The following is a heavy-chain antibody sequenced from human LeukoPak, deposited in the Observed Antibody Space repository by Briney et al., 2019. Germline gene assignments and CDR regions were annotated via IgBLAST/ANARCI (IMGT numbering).Heavy chain of an antibody. D-gene: IGHD5-18*01. CDR3: ARERRPHSYGSFIGDY. Sequence: ASVKVSCKASGYTFTGYYIHWVRQAPGQGLEWMGWINPNSGGTNYAQKFQGRVTMTRDTSISTVYMELSRLRSDDTALYYCARERRPHSYGSFIGDYWGQGTLVSVSS. CDR1: GYTFTGYY. CDR2: INPNSGGT. V-gene: IGHV1-2*02. J-gene: IGHJ4*02.